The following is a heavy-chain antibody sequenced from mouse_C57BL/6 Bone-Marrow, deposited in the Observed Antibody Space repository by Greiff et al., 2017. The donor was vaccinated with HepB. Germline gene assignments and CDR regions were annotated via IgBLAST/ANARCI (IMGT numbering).Heavy chain of an antibody. Sequence: VQLKQSGPELVKPGASVKIPCKASGYTFTDYNMDWVKQSHGKSLEWIGDINPNNGGTIYNQKFKGKATLTVDKSSSTAYMELRSLTSEDTAVYYCARGSRGAMDYWGQGTSVTVSS. J-gene: IGHJ4*01. V-gene: IGHV1-18*01. CDR2: INPNNGGT. CDR1: GYTFTDYN. CDR3: ARGSRGAMDY.